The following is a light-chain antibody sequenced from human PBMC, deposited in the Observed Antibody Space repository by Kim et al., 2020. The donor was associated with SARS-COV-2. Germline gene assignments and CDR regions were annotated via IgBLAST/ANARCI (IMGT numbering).Light chain of an antibody. V-gene: IGKV3-15*01. Sequence: SPGESATLSCRASQSVSNNLAWYQQKPGQAPRLLIYGASTRATGIPARFSGSGSGTEFTLTISSLQSEDFAVYYCQQYNNWPPFTFGPGTKVDIK. CDR2: GAS. J-gene: IGKJ3*01. CDR1: QSVSNN. CDR3: QQYNNWPPFT.